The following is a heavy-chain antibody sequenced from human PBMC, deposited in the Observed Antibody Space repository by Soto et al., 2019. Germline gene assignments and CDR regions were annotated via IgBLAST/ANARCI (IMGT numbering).Heavy chain of an antibody. J-gene: IGHJ4*02. CDR2: IYYSGST. CDR1: GGSIGSYY. Sequence: QVQLQESGPGLVKPSETLSLTCTVSGGSIGSYYWSWIRQPPGKGLEWIGYIYYSGSTNYNPSLKSRVTISVDTSKNQFSLKVTSVTAADTAVYYCARRWGTSFDFWGQGTLVTVSS. CDR3: ARRWGTSFDF. V-gene: IGHV4-59*01. D-gene: IGHD7-27*01.